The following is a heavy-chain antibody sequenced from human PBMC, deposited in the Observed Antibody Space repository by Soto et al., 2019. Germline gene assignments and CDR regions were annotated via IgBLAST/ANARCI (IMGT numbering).Heavy chain of an antibody. CDR2: INSDGSST. J-gene: IGHJ6*03. D-gene: IGHD3-22*01. Sequence: EVQLVESGGGLVQPGGSLRLSCAASGFTISGYWMHWVRQAPGKRLVWVSRINSDGSSTGYADSVKGRFTISRDNAKNTLYLQMNSLRAEDTTVYYCARDPMSVRRMDVWGKGTTVTVSS. CDR3: ARDPMSVRRMDV. V-gene: IGHV3-74*01. CDR1: GFTISGYW.